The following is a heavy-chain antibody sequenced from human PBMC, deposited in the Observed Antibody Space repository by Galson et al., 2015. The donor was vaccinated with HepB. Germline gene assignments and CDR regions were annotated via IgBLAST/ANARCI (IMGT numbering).Heavy chain of an antibody. CDR1: GFSLNSRGVG. CDR3: AHMDLGLTSFAY. V-gene: IGHV2-5*02. CDR2: IFWDGDQ. D-gene: IGHD3/OR15-3a*01. J-gene: IGHJ4*02. Sequence: PALVKPTQTLTLTCTFSGFSLNSRGVGVGWIRQPPGKALEWLALIFWDGDQSYTPLLKGRLGVTKDTSKNQVVLKLTSVDPVDTATYYCAHMDLGLTSFAYWGQGTLVTVSS.